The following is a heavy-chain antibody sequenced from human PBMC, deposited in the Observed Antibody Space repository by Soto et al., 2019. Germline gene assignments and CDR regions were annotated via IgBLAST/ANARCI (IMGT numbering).Heavy chain of an antibody. Sequence: QAQLVESGGDLLKPGGSLRLSCAASGFIFSDYNMSWIRQAPGKGLEWVSYISASDTSIYYADSVKGRFTISRDSAKNSLYLQMNSLRAEDTAVYYCARDWSGIMDYWGQGTLVTVSS. V-gene: IGHV3-11*01. CDR1: GFIFSDYN. CDR3: ARDWSGIMDY. J-gene: IGHJ4*02. CDR2: ISASDTSI. D-gene: IGHD3-16*01.